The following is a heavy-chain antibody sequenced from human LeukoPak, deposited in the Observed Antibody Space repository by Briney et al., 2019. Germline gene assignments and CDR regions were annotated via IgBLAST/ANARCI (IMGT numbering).Heavy chain of an antibody. CDR2: IYTSGST. D-gene: IGHD3-3*01. CDR1: GGSISSYY. J-gene: IGHJ4*02. Sequence: NPSETLSLTCTVSGGSISSYYWSWIRQPAGKGLEWIGRIYTSGSTNYNPSLKSRVTMSVDTSKNQFSLKLSSVPAADTAVYYCASDGGGDFWSGYYLVYYWGQGTLVTVSS. V-gene: IGHV4-4*07. CDR3: ASDGGGDFWSGYYLVYY.